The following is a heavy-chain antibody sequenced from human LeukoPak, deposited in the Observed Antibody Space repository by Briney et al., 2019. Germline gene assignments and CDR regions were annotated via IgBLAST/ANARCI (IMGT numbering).Heavy chain of an antibody. V-gene: IGHV3-21*01. J-gene: IGHJ5*02. CDR3: ARDHYDSNTFDP. CDR1: GFTFSSYS. Sequence: KPGGSLRLSCAASGFTFSSYSMNWVRQAPGKGLEWVSSISSSSSYIYYADSVKGRFTTSRDNAKNSLYLQMNSLRAEDTAVYYCARDHYDSNTFDPWGQGTLVTVSS. CDR2: ISSSSSYI. D-gene: IGHD3-22*01.